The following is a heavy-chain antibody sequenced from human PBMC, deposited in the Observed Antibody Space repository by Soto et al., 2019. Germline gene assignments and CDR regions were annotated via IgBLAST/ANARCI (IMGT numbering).Heavy chain of an antibody. CDR3: ARAYPYLDQQLVPPGFDY. CDR2: TYYRSKWYN. D-gene: IGHD6-13*01. J-gene: IGHJ4*02. Sequence: KQSQTLSLTCAISGDSVSSNSAAWNWIRQSPSRGLEWLGRTYYRSKWYNDYAVSVKSRITINPDTSKNQFSLQLNSVTPEDTAVYYCARAYPYLDQQLVPPGFDYWGQGTLVTVSS. CDR1: GDSVSSNSAA. V-gene: IGHV6-1*01.